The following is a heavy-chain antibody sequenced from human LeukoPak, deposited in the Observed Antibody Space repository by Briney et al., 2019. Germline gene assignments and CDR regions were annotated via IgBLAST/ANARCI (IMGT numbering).Heavy chain of an antibody. J-gene: IGHJ2*01. Sequence: ASVKVSCKASGYTFTNFVIHWVRQAPGQRLEWLGYINADNGKTKYLQNLQGRVTITRDTSASTAYMDLSSLRSEDTAVYYCAREMATTSWYFDLWGRGTQVTVSA. CDR1: GYTFTNFV. V-gene: IGHV1-3*01. CDR3: AREMATTSWYFDL. CDR2: INADNGKT. D-gene: IGHD5-24*01.